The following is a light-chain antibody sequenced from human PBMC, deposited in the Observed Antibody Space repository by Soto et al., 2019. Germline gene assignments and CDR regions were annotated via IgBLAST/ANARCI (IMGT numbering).Light chain of an antibody. Sequence: QSVLTQPPSASGTPGQRVTISCSGGTSKIGRNTINWYQHLPGMAPKLLIYSNNQRPSGVPDRFSGSKSGTSASLAISRLQPEDEADCYCRAWDDTLNGWVFGGGTKLTVL. CDR2: SNN. V-gene: IGLV1-44*01. CDR1: TSKIGRNT. J-gene: IGLJ3*02. CDR3: RAWDDTLNGWV.